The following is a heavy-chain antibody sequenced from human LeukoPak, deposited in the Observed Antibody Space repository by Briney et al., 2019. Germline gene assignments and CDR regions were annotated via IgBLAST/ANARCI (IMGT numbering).Heavy chain of an antibody. Sequence: PSETLSLTCTVSGDSIRSRSYYWGWIRQPPGKGLEWIGNIYYSGSTYYTPSLKSRVTISVDTSKNQFSLKLSSVTAADTAVYYCARDRTMVRGAQYYYYYYGMDVWGQGTTVTVSS. V-gene: IGHV4-39*07. J-gene: IGHJ6*02. D-gene: IGHD3-10*01. CDR2: IYYSGST. CDR3: ARDRTMVRGAQYYYYYYGMDV. CDR1: GDSIRSRSYY.